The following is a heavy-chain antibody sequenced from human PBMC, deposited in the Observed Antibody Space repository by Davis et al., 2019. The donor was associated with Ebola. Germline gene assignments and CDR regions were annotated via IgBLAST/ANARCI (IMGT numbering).Heavy chain of an antibody. CDR2: IWYDGSNK. CDR1: GFTFSSYG. J-gene: IGHJ6*02. D-gene: IGHD4-17*01. V-gene: IGHV3-33*01. CDR3: ARDVGHDYGDYISGMDV. Sequence: GGSLRPSCAASGFTFSSYGMHWVRQAPGKGLEWVAVIWYDGSNKYYADSVKGRFTISRDNSKNTLYLQMNSLRAEDTAVYYCARDVGHDYGDYISGMDVWGQGTTVTVSS.